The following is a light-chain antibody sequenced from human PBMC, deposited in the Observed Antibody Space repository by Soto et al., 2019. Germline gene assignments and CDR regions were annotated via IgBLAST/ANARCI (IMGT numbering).Light chain of an antibody. CDR3: QQYYDWPPWP. V-gene: IGKV3-15*01. Sequence: DIVMTQSPATLSVSPGERATLSCRASQTVSSSLAWYQQRRGQAPRLLIFGASTRAPGIPARFSASGSGTEFTLTISSLQSEDFAIYYCQQYYDWPPWPFGQGTKVETK. J-gene: IGKJ1*01. CDR2: GAS. CDR1: QTVSSS.